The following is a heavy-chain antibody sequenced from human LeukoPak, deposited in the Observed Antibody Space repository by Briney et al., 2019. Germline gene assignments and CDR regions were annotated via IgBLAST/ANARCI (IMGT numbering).Heavy chain of an antibody. CDR3: ARHYGGKGLDH. J-gene: IGHJ4*02. CDR2: FYQSGNT. V-gene: IGHV4-30-2*01. Sequence: SETLSLTCAVSGGSISSGGYSWSWLRQPPGEGLEWIGYFYQSGNTYYNPSLKSRLSISVDRSKNQFSLKLNSVTAADTAVYYCARHYGGKGLDHWGQGTLVTVSS. D-gene: IGHD4-23*01. CDR1: GGSISSGGYS.